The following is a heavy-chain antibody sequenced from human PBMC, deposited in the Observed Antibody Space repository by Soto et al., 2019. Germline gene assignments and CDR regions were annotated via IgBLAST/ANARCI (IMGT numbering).Heavy chain of an antibody. V-gene: IGHV3-21*02. Sequence: EVQLVESGGGLVKPGGSLRLSCAASGFTFSYYSMIWVRQAPGKGLEWVSCISSSSSHIYYADSVQGRFTISRDNAKNSLYLQMNSLRAEDTVLYYCARDQDAFDLWGRGTEVTVSS. CDR2: ISSSSSHI. CDR3: ARDQDAFDL. CDR1: GFTFSYYS. J-gene: IGHJ3*01.